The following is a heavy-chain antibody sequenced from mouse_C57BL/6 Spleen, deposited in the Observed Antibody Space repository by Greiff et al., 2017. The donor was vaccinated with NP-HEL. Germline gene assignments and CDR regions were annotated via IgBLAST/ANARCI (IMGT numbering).Heavy chain of an antibody. CDR3: ARGRGRGFDY. CDR2: ISYSGST. D-gene: IGHD3-3*01. Sequence: EVQLQESGPGMVKPSQSLSLTCTVTGYSITSGYDWHWIRHFPGNKLEWMGYISYSGSTNYNPSLKSRISITHDTSKNHFFLKLNSVTTEDTATYYCARGRGRGFDYWGQGTTLTVSS. J-gene: IGHJ2*01. CDR1: GYSITSGYD. V-gene: IGHV3-1*01.